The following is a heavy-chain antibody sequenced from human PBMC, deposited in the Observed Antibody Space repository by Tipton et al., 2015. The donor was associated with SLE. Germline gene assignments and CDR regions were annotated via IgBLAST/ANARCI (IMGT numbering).Heavy chain of an antibody. CDR3: ARDGDSSANFYYYGVNV. CDR1: GDSISNVGYY. Sequence: TLSLTCTVSGDSISNVGYYWSWIRQHPGKGLEWIGYIYYSGSTDYYDPSLESRVSISIDTSKNEFSLKLSSVTAADTAVYYCARDGDSSANFYYYGVNVWGQGTTVTVSS. J-gene: IGHJ6*02. V-gene: IGHV4-31*03. CDR2: IYYSGSTD. D-gene: IGHD2-21*01.